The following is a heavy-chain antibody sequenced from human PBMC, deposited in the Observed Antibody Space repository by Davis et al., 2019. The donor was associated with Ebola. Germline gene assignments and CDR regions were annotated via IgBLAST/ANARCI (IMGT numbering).Heavy chain of an antibody. J-gene: IGHJ4*02. Sequence: MPSETLSLTCAVYGGSFSGYYWGWIRQPPGKGLEWIGSIYYSGSTNYNPSLKSRVTLSVDTSKNQFSLNLTSVTAADTAVYYCARGHYGSHFDFWGQGTLVTVSS. CDR3: ARGHYGSHFDF. CDR2: IYYSGST. CDR1: GGSFSGYY. V-gene: IGHV4-34*11. D-gene: IGHD3-10*01.